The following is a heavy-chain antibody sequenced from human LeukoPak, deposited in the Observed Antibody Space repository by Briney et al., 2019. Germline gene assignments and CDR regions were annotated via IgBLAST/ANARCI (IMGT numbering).Heavy chain of an antibody. D-gene: IGHD1-26*01. Sequence: ASVKVSCKASGYTFTGYYMHWVRQAPGQGLEWMGWINPNSGGTNYAQKFQGRVTMTRDTSISAAYMELSRLRSDDTAVYYCARSYSGSYFAFLFDYWGQGTLVTVSS. CDR2: INPNSGGT. CDR1: GYTFTGYY. J-gene: IGHJ4*02. V-gene: IGHV1-2*02. CDR3: ARSYSGSYFAFLFDY.